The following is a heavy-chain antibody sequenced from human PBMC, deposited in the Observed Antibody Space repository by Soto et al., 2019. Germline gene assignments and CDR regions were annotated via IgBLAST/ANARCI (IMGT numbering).Heavy chain of an antibody. D-gene: IGHD2-15*01. J-gene: IGHJ5*02. CDR3: ARGGGSTFNWFDP. Sequence: QLQQQESGPGLVKPSETLSLTCTVSGGSISSFNYFWGWIRQPPGKGLEWIGSLYYSGNTYYNPSLQSRVTISVDTSKKQCTLTLRSVTAADTAVYYCARGGGSTFNWFDPWGQGTLVTVSP. CDR2: LYYSGNT. CDR1: GGSISSFNYF. V-gene: IGHV4-39*01.